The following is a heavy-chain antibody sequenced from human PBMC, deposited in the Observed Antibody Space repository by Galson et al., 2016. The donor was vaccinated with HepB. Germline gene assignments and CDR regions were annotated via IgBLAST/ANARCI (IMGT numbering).Heavy chain of an antibody. J-gene: IGHJ5*02. D-gene: IGHD3-22*01. Sequence: SLRLSCAASGFTFSSSAMSWVRQAPGKGLEWVSGLSASDGSTYADSVKGRFTISRDNSKNTLYLQMNSLRAEDTAVYYCGKGKFNYYYNYFDPWGQGTLVTVSS. CDR1: GFTFSSSA. CDR2: LSASDGST. CDR3: GKGKFNYYYNYFDP. V-gene: IGHV3-23*01.